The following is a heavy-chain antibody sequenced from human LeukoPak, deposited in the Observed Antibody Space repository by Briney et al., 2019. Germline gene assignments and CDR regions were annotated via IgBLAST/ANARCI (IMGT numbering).Heavy chain of an antibody. CDR1: GGSISSGTYY. CDR3: ARSYSSSSILSYYYYYIDV. D-gene: IGHD6-13*01. CDR2: IYRSGHT. Sequence: PSEPLSLTCTASGGSISSGTYYLSWIRQPAGKGLEWIWGIYRSGHTKYNPSLKSRVTRSVDTSKVHLYLNLRSVTAADTAVYYCARSYSSSSILSYYYYYIDVSGNGTAVTVSS. J-gene: IGHJ6*03. V-gene: IGHV4-61*02.